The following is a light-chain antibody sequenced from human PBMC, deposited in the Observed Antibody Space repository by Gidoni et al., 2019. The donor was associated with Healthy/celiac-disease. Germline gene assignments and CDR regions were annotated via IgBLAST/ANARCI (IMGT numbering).Light chain of an antibody. CDR3: QQRSNWPRT. J-gene: IGKJ1*01. Sequence: EIVLTQSPATLSLSPGERATLSCRASQSVSSYLAWYQQKPGQAPRRLIYDASNRATGIPARFSGSGSGTDFTLTISSLEPEDFAVYYCQQRSNWPRTFGQXTKVEIK. CDR1: QSVSSY. CDR2: DAS. V-gene: IGKV3-11*01.